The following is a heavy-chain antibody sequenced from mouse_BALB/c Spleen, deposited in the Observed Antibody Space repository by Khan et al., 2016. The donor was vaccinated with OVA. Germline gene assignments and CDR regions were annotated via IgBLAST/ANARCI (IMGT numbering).Heavy chain of an antibody. CDR2: ISYGGST. J-gene: IGHJ4*01. Sequence: VQLQQSGPGLVTPSQSLSLTCTVTDYSITSDYAWDWLRQFPGNKLEWMGYISYGGSTSYYPSLKSRISITRDTSKNQFFLQLNSVTTEDTATYYCARKNYYGYAMDYWGQGTSVTVSS. V-gene: IGHV3-2*02. CDR1: DYSITSDYA. D-gene: IGHD1-1*01. CDR3: ARKNYYGYAMDY.